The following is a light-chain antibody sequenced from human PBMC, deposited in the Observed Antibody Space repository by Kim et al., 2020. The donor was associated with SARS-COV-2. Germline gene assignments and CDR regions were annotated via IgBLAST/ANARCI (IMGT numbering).Light chain of an antibody. J-gene: IGLJ2*01. Sequence: GKSVTIPGTGTSNDIGGDRYVSWYQQRPGKAPKVMIYEGRKRPSGVPDRFSGSKSGDTASLTVSGLQAEDEADYYCSSYGGHHNVLFGGGTQLTVL. V-gene: IGLV2-8*01. CDR2: EGR. CDR1: SNDIGGDRY. CDR3: SSYGGHHNVL.